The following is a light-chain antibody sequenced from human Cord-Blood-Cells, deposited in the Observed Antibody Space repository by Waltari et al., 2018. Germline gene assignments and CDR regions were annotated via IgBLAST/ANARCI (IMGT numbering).Light chain of an antibody. CDR2: LCS. Sequence: DIVMPQSPLSLPVTPGEPASISCRSSQSLLHSNGYNYLDWYLQKPGQSPQLLIYLCSNRASGVPDRFSGSGSGTDFTLKISRVEAEDVGVYYCMQALQTPLTFGGGTKVEIK. CDR3: MQALQTPLT. J-gene: IGKJ4*01. V-gene: IGKV2-28*01. CDR1: QSLLHSNGYNY.